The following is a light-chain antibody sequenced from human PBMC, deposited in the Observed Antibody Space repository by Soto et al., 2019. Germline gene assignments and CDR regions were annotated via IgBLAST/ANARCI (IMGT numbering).Light chain of an antibody. V-gene: IGKV3-15*01. CDR2: GAS. J-gene: IGKJ4*01. Sequence: EIVLTQSPATLSVFPGERATLSCRASQSVSSNFAWYQQRPGQAPRLLMYGASTRATGVPARFSGSGSGTEFTLIISSLQSEDFALYYCQQYNSWPLTFGGGTKVDIK. CDR1: QSVSSN. CDR3: QQYNSWPLT.